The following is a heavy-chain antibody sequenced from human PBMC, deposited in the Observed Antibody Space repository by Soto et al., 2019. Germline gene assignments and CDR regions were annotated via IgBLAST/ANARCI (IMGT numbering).Heavy chain of an antibody. V-gene: IGHV3-7*05. J-gene: IGHJ4*02. CDR1: GFTFSGKW. Sequence: GGSLRLSCAASGFTFSGKWMSWVRQAPGKGLEWVANIKEDGSEKYYVDSVKGRFTISRDNAKNSLYLQMNSLRAEDTAVYYCARERACDYWGQGTLVTVSS. CDR3: ARERACDY. CDR2: IKEDGSEK.